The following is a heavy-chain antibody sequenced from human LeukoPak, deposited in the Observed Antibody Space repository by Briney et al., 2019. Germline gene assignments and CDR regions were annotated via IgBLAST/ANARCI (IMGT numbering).Heavy chain of an antibody. CDR1: GFTFSSYE. J-gene: IGHJ4*02. CDR2: ISSSGSTI. V-gene: IGHV3-48*03. Sequence: GGSLRLSCAASGFTFSSYEMNWVRQAPRKGLEWVSYISSSGSTIYYADSVKGRFTISRDNAKNSLYLQMNSLRTEDTAVYYCTATPVTTGWGQGTLVAVSS. CDR3: TATPVTTG. D-gene: IGHD4-17*01.